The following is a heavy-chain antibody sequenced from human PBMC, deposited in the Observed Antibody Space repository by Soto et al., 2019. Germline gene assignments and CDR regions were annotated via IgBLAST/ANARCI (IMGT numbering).Heavy chain of an antibody. D-gene: IGHD6-13*01. CDR1: GYTFTSYA. CDR2: INAGNGNT. J-gene: IGHJ5*02. V-gene: IGHV1-3*01. CDR3: AREAAAGTHPYRWFDP. Sequence: QVQLVQSGAEVKKPGASVKVSCKASGYTFTSYAMHWVRQAPGQRLEWMGWINAGNGNTKYSQKFQGRVTITRDTSASTAYMELSSLRSEDTAVYYCAREAAAGTHPYRWFDPWGQGTLVTVSS.